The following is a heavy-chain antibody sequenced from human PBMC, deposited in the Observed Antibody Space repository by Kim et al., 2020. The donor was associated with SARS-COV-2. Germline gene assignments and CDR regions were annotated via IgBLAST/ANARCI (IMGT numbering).Heavy chain of an antibody. CDR1: GGSISSYY. V-gene: IGHV4-59*08. D-gene: IGHD3-22*01. CDR2: IYYSGST. J-gene: IGHJ6*02. Sequence: SETLSLTCTVSGGSISSYYWSWIRQPPGKGLEWIGYIYYSGSTNYNPSLKSRVTLSVDTSKNQFSLKLSSVTAADTAVYYCARHYYDSSGYHDYYGMDVWGQGTTVTVSS. CDR3: ARHYYDSSGYHDYYGMDV.